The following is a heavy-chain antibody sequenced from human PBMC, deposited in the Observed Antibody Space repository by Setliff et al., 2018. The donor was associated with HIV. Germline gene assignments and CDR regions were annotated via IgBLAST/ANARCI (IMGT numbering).Heavy chain of an antibody. Sequence: SVKVSCKSSGGTFSSYITTWVRQAPGQGLEWIGGIIPIFDTTNYGHAFRDRVTITAEESTGTAYLELRSLRSEDTAMYFCARGRPRGTIQTSLTAAFHLWGQGTMVTVSS. D-gene: IGHD3-16*01. CDR3: ARGRPRGTIQTSLTAAFHL. CDR1: GGTFSSYI. V-gene: IGHV1-69*13. J-gene: IGHJ3*01. CDR2: IIPIFDTT.